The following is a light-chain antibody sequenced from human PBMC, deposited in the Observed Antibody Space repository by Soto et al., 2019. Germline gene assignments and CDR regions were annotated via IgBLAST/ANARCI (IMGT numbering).Light chain of an antibody. CDR2: DAS. Sequence: AIQLTQSPSSLSASVGDRVTITCRASQGISSALAWYQQKPGKAPKLLIYDASSLESGVPSRFSGSGSGTDFTLTISSLQPEDFATYYCQQDTLGQGTRLEIK. V-gene: IGKV1-13*02. J-gene: IGKJ5*01. CDR3: QQDT. CDR1: QGISSA.